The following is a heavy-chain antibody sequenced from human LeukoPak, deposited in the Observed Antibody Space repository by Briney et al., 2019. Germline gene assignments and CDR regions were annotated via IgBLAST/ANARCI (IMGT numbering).Heavy chain of an antibody. CDR2: ISYDGSKI. CDR3: ARGGYSYAPDFDY. CDR1: GFTFSSYP. D-gene: IGHD5-18*01. V-gene: IGHV3-30-3*01. Sequence: GGSLRLSCAASGFTFSSYPLHWVRQAPGKGLEWVTLISYDGSKIYYADSVKGRFSISRDNSKNTLYLQMNSLRAEDTAVYYCARGGYSYAPDFDYWGQGTLVTVSS. J-gene: IGHJ4*02.